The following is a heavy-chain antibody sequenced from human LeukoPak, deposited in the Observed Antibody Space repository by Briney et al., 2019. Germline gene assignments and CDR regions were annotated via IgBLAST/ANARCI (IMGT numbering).Heavy chain of an antibody. J-gene: IGHJ4*02. Sequence: GGSLRLSCAASGFTVSSNYMSWVRQAPGKGLECVANIKPDGTEKYYVDSVKGRLTISRDNAKNSLYLQMNSLRAEDTAVYYCASGNYFDYWGQGTLVTVSS. CDR1: GFTVSSNY. CDR3: ASGNYFDY. CDR2: IKPDGTEK. V-gene: IGHV3-7*01. D-gene: IGHD1-26*01.